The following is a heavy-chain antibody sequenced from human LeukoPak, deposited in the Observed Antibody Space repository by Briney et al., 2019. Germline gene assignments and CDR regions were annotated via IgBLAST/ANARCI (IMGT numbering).Heavy chain of an antibody. CDR3: AREGYGNAFDI. J-gene: IGHJ3*02. Sequence: PSETLSLTCTVSGGSISSYYWNWIRQPPGKGLEWLGYIYYSGSTNYNPSLKSRVTISVDTSKSQFSLKLSSVTAADTAVYYCAREGYGNAFDIWGQGTMVTVSS. D-gene: IGHD1-1*01. CDR2: IYYSGST. CDR1: GGSISSYY. V-gene: IGHV4-59*12.